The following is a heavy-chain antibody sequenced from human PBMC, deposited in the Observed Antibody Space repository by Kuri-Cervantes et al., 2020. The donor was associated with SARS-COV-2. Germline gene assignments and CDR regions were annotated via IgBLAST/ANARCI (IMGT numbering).Heavy chain of an antibody. J-gene: IGHJ4*02. Sequence: GESLKISCVVSGFTVSTNYMSWVRQPPGKGLEWVSVIYSGGDTYHADSVKGRFTISRDNAKNSLYLQMNSLRADDTALYYCARKGLDSSGYSLGYDWGQGTLVTVSS. V-gene: IGHV3-66*01. CDR2: IYSGGDT. CDR3: ARKGLDSSGYSLGYD. D-gene: IGHD3-22*01. CDR1: GFTVSTNY.